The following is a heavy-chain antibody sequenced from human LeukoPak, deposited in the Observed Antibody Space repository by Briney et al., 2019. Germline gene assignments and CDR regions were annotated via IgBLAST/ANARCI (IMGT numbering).Heavy chain of an antibody. CDR2: VYYGGSPTY. Sequence: PSETLSLTCSVSGGSIISSYWSWIRQPPGKGLEWIGYVYYGGSPTYNYKPSLKSRVTISVDTSKNQLSLRLSSVTAADTAVYFCARIAAAGPFDYWGQGALVTVSS. CDR3: ARIAAAGPFDY. J-gene: IGHJ4*02. D-gene: IGHD6-13*01. V-gene: IGHV4-59*08. CDR1: GGSIISSY.